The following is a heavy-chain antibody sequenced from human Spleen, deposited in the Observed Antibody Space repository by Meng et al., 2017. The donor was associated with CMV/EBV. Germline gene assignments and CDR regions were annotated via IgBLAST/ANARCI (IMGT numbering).Heavy chain of an antibody. J-gene: IGHJ3*02. CDR3: ARDRGSYSSDAFDI. CDR2: IYYSGST. V-gene: IGHV4-59*01. D-gene: IGHD1-26*01. Sequence: SETLSLTCTVSGGFISSYYWSWIRQPPGKGLEWIGYIYYSGSTNYNPSLKSRVTISVDTSKNQFSLKLSSVTAADTAVYYCARDRGSYSSDAFDIWGQGTMVTVSS. CDR1: GGFISSYY.